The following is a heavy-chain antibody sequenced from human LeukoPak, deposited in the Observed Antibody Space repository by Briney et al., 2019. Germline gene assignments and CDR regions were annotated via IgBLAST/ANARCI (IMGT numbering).Heavy chain of an antibody. V-gene: IGHV1-46*01. CDR1: GYTFSSHY. Sequence: ASVKVSCKSSGYTFSSHYIHWVRQAPGQGLEWMGIINPSDGGTSYSQKFQGRVSMTRDLSTSTVYMEVISLRPDDTALYSCARGGSAISYYYYYMDVWGKGTTVTVSS. CDR3: ARGGSAISYYYYYMDV. D-gene: IGHD6-19*01. J-gene: IGHJ6*03. CDR2: INPSDGGT.